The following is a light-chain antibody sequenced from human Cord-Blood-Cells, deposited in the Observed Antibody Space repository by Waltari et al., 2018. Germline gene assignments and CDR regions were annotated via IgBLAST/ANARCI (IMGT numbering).Light chain of an antibody. CDR3: QQYNNWPPYT. V-gene: IGKV3-15*01. CDR2: GAS. J-gene: IGKJ2*01. CDR1: QCVSSN. Sequence: EIVMTQSPATLSVSPGERATLACRASQCVSSNLAWYQQKPGQAPRLLIYGASTRATGIPARFSGSGSGTEFTLTISSLQSEYFAVYYCQQYNNWPPYTFGQGTKLEIK.